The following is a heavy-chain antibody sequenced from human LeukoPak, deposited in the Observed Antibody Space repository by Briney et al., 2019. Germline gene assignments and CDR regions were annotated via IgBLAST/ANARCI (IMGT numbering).Heavy chain of an antibody. V-gene: IGHV3-7*04. Sequence: GGSLRLSCVASGFPFSSYWMTWVRQAPGKGLEWVANIKQGGSKKSYVDSVKGRFTISRDNAKNSLYLQMNSLRAEDTAIYYCTRVGYIDEGIDYWGQGTLVTVSS. CDR2: IKQGGSKK. D-gene: IGHD5-24*01. J-gene: IGHJ4*02. CDR3: TRVGYIDEGIDY. CDR1: GFPFSSYW.